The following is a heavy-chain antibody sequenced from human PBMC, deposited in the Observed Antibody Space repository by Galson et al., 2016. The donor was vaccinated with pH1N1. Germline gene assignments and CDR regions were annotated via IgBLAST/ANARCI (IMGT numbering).Heavy chain of an antibody. J-gene: IGHJ4*02. Sequence: SLRLSCAASGFTFSSYGMHWVRQAPGKGLEWVAVIWYDGSNKYYADSVKGRFTISRDNSKNTLYLKMNSLRAEDTAVYYCARDHLPDILTDYPVNWGQGTLVTVSS. CDR1: GFTFSSYG. CDR2: IWYDGSNK. V-gene: IGHV3-33*01. D-gene: IGHD3-9*01. CDR3: ARDHLPDILTDYPVN.